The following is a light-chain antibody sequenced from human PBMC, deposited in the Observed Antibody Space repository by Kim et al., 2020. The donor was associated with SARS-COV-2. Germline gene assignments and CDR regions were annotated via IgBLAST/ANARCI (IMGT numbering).Light chain of an antibody. CDR3: QQTYTTPYT. CDR1: QSISSF. Sequence: SASVGDRVTITCRAGQSISSFLNWYQQKPGKAPKLLIYAASSLQSGVPSTFSGSASGTDFTLTISSLQPEDFATYYCQQTYTTPYTFGQGTKLEI. J-gene: IGKJ2*01. V-gene: IGKV1-39*01. CDR2: AAS.